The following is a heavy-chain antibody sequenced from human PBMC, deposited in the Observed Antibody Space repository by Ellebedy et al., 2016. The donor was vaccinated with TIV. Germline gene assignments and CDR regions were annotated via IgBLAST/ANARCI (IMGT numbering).Heavy chain of an antibody. D-gene: IGHD2-2*02. CDR3: AKDPGYCSSTSCYRYFQH. J-gene: IGHJ1*01. CDR2: IRGSGVST. CDR1: GFTFSSYA. V-gene: IGHV3-23*01. Sequence: GGSLRLXCAAFGFTFSSYAMSWVRQAPGKGLEWVSAIRGSGVSTYYADSVKGRFTISRDNSKNTLYLQMNSLRAEDTAVYYCAKDPGYCSSTSCYRYFQHWGQGTLVTVSS.